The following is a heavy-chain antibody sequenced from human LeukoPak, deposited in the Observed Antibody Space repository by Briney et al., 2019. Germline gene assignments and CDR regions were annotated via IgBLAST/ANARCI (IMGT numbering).Heavy chain of an antibody. CDR3: ARAGGYCTNGVCYTYNWFDP. Sequence: ASVKVSCKASGYTFTGYYMHWVRQAPGQGLEWMAWINPNSGDTNYAQKFQGRVTMTRDTSISTAYMELSRLRSDDTAVYYCARAGGYCTNGVCYTYNWFDPWGQGTLVTVSS. CDR2: INPNSGDT. CDR1: GYTFTGYY. D-gene: IGHD2-8*01. V-gene: IGHV1-2*02. J-gene: IGHJ5*02.